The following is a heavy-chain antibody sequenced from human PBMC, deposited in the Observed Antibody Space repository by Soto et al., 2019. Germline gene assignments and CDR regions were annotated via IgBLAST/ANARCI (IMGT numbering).Heavy chain of an antibody. D-gene: IGHD3-22*01. CDR2: IYHSGST. CDR1: GGRLSSKENS. Sequence: GGRLSSKENSWSWIGQPPGKGLEWIGYIYHSGSTYYNPSLKSRVTISVDRSKNQFSLKLSSVTAADTAVYYCARALSSVYYKAAYDYWVQGT. V-gene: IGHV4-30-2*01. J-gene: IGHJ4*02. CDR3: ARALSSVYYKAAYDY.